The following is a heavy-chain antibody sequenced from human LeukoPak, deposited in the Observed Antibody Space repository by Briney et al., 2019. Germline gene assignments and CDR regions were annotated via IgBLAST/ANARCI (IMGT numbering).Heavy chain of an antibody. CDR2: ISSSGSTI. D-gene: IGHD6-19*01. CDR1: GFAFSSYE. CDR3: ARARYSSGWSSPETCFDY. V-gene: IGHV3-48*03. Sequence: GGSLRLSCAASGFAFSSYEMNWVRQAPGKGLEWVSYISSSGSTIYYADSVKGRFTISRDNAKNSLYLQMNSLRAEDTAVYYCARARYSSGWSSPETCFDYWGQGTLVTVSS. J-gene: IGHJ4*02.